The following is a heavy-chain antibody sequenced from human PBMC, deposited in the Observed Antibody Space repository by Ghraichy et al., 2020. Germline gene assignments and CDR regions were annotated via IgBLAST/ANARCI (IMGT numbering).Heavy chain of an antibody. V-gene: IGHV4-61*01. Sequence: SQTLSLTCTVSGGSVSSGSYYWSWIRQPPGKGLEWIGYIYYSGSTNYNPSLKSRVTISVDTSKNQFSLKLSSVTAADTAVYYCARDKGWIQLWADAFDIWGQGTMVTVSS. J-gene: IGHJ3*02. CDR2: IYYSGST. CDR3: ARDKGWIQLWADAFDI. CDR1: GGSVSSGSYY. D-gene: IGHD5-18*01.